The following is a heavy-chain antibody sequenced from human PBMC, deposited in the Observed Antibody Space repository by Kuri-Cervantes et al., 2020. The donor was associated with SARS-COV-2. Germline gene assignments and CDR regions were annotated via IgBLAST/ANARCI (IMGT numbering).Heavy chain of an antibody. V-gene: IGHV3-21*01. Sequence: GESLKISCAASGFTFSSCSMNWVRQAPGKGLEWVSSISSSSSYIYDADSVKGRFTISRDNAKNSLYLQMNSLRAEDTAVYYCAKGTTGSGYWGQGTLVTVSS. CDR2: ISSSSSYI. D-gene: IGHD4-11*01. J-gene: IGHJ4*02. CDR3: AKGTTGSGY. CDR1: GFTFSSCS.